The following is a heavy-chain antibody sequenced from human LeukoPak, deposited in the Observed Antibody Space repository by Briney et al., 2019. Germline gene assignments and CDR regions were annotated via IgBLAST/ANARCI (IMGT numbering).Heavy chain of an antibody. V-gene: IGHV1-2*02. CDR2: INGNTGVT. D-gene: IGHD4-23*01. J-gene: IGHJ4*02. Sequence: ASVKVSCKASGDTFTTYYMHWVRQAPGQGLEWMGWINGNTGVTHYAQKFQGRVTMTRYTSITTAYMELSSLRSDDTAVYFCSRVNGGNSYDFDYWGQGTLVTVSS. CDR3: SRVNGGNSYDFDY. CDR1: GDTFTTYY.